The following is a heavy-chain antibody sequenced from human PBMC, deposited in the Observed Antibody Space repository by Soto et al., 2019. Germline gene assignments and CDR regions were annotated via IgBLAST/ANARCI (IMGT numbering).Heavy chain of an antibody. D-gene: IGHD2-8*01. CDR1: GGTFRTAA. J-gene: IGHJ6*02. CDR2: IIPVFRTP. CDR3: ARDNDRRQLGGNYYYNLDL. Sequence: QVQLEQSGAEVKNPGSSVKVSCKASGGTFRTAAISWVRQAPVQGLEWMGRIIPVFRTPDYAQKFQGRVTITANEYTNTAYMELSGLRSDDAAVYSCARDNDRRQLGGNYYYNLDLWGQGTTITVSS. V-gene: IGHV1-69*15.